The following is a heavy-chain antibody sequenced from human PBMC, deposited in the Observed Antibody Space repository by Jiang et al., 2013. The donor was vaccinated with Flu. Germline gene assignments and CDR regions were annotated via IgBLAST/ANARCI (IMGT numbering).Heavy chain of an antibody. D-gene: IGHD2-15*01. CDR2: ISHVNNHA. V-gene: IGHV3-11*06. J-gene: IGHJ1*01. CDR1: GFALSDFY. Sequence: VQLVESGGGLVRPGGSLRLSCAASGFALSDFYMSWIRQAPGKGLEWVSYISHVNNHASYADSVKGRFTISKDDAKNSLSLQMNSLRADDTAVYYCAILVAAVPGASEYFPHVGPGTPITVSS. CDR3: AILVAAVPGASEYFPH.